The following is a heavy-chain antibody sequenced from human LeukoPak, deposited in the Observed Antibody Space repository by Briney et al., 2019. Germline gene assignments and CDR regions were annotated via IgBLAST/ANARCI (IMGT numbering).Heavy chain of an antibody. V-gene: IGHV4-34*01. J-gene: IGHJ4*02. Sequence: PSETLSLTCTVSGGSISSYYWSWIRQPPGKGLEWIGEINHSGSTNYNPSLKSRVTISVDTSKNQFSLKLSSVTAADTAVYYCASDDYYGSGSYRWWGQGTLVTVSS. CDR1: GGSISSYY. CDR2: INHSGST. CDR3: ASDDYYGSGSYRW. D-gene: IGHD3-10*01.